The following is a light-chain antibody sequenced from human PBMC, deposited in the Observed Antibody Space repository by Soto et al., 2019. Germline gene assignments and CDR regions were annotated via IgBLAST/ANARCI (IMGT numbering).Light chain of an antibody. CDR2: DAS. CDR1: QSVSRN. Sequence: EIVMTQSPATLSVSPGERGTLSCRASQSVSRNLAWYQQKPGQAPRLVIYDASTMASGIPGRFNGSGSGTDFTLTISSLQSEDFAVYYCQQYNYWPTWTFGQGTKVDIK. V-gene: IGKV3-15*01. J-gene: IGKJ1*01. CDR3: QQYNYWPTWT.